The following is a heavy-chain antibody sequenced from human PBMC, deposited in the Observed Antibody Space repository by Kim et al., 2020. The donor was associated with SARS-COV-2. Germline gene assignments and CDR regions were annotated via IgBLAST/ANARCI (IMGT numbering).Heavy chain of an antibody. J-gene: IGHJ3*01. Sequence: ASVKVSCKGSGYIILYVSWVREVPGLGLEWMGVMHTSDVSATYAQRFQGRITMTSDMSTSTFYMELSGLTSDDTAVYYCASSSCTSTSCYTDDALDSCGQGTLVIVSP. CDR3: ASSSCTSTSCYTDDALDS. D-gene: IGHD2-2*02. CDR2: MHTSDVSA. V-gene: IGHV1-46*01. CDR1: GYIILY.